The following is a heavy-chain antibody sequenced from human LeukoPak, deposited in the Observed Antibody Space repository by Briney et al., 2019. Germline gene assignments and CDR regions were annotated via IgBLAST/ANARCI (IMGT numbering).Heavy chain of an antibody. D-gene: IGHD3-16*02. CDR1: GYPFTGYY. J-gene: IGHJ4*02. CDR2: ISAYNGNT. V-gene: IGHV1-18*04. CDR3: ARGITFGGVIAPPADY. Sequence: GASVKVSCKASGYPFTGYYIHWVRQAPGQALEWMGWISAYNGNTNYAQKLQGRVTMTTDTSTSTAYMELRSLRSDDTAVYYCARGITFGGVIAPPADYWGQGTLVTVSS.